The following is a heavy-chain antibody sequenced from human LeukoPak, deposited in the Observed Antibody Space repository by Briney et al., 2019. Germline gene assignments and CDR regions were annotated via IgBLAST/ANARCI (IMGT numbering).Heavy chain of an antibody. Sequence: GGSLRLSCAASGFTFNNYNMNWVRQAPGKGLEWVSSMSGSSSYIYYADSAKGRFTISRDNAKNSLSLQMNSLRAEDTAVYYCARTPSSEQQLSFDNWGQGTLVTVSS. CDR1: GFTFNNYN. J-gene: IGHJ4*02. CDR2: MSGSSSYI. D-gene: IGHD6-13*01. CDR3: ARTPSSEQQLSFDN. V-gene: IGHV3-21*01.